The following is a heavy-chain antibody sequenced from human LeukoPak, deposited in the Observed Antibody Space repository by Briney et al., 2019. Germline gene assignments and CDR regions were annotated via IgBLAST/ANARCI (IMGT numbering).Heavy chain of an antibody. V-gene: IGHV4-59*01. CDR2: IYYSGST. J-gene: IGHJ4*02. Sequence: PSETLSLTCTVSGGSISSYYWSWIRQPPGKGMEWVGYIYYSGSTNDNPCLKSRVTISVEKSKNQFSLKLSSVTAADTAVYYCSRYSSSWYGVDYWGQGTLVTVSS. CDR1: GGSISSYY. CDR3: SRYSSSWYGVDY. D-gene: IGHD6-13*01.